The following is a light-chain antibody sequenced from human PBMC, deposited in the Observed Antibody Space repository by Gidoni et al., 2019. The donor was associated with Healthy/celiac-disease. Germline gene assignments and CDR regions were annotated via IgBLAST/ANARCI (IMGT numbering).Light chain of an antibody. Sequence: AIQLTQSPSSLSASVGDRVTITCRASQGIRNDLGWYQQKPGKAPKLLIYAASSLQSGVPSRFSGSGSGTDFTLTISSLQPEDFATYYCLQDYLSERTFGQGTKVEIK. V-gene: IGKV1-6*01. CDR3: LQDYLSERT. CDR1: QGIRND. CDR2: AAS. J-gene: IGKJ1*01.